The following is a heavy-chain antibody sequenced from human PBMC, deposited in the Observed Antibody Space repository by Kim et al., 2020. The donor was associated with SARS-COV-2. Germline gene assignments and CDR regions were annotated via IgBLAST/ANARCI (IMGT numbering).Heavy chain of an antibody. CDR1: GFTFSSYS. CDR2: ISSSSTI. Sequence: GGSLRLSCAASGFTFSSYSMNWVRQAPGKGLEWVSYISSSSTIYYADSVKGRFTISRDNAKNSLYLQMNSLRDEDTAVYYCARYYGSGASIDYWGQGTLVTVSS. J-gene: IGHJ4*02. CDR3: ARYYGSGASIDY. V-gene: IGHV3-48*02. D-gene: IGHD3-10*01.